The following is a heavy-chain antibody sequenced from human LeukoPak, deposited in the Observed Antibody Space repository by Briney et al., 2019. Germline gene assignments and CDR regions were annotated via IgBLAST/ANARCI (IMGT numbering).Heavy chain of an antibody. J-gene: IGHJ3*02. D-gene: IGHD4-17*01. Sequence: GGSLRLSCAASGFTFSSYAMHWVRQAPGKGLEWVAVISYDGSNKYYADSVKGRFTISRDNSKNTLYLQMNSLRAEDTAVYYCARENIYGDYQGAFDIWGQGTMVTVSS. CDR3: ARENIYGDYQGAFDI. V-gene: IGHV3-30-3*01. CDR2: ISYDGSNK. CDR1: GFTFSSYA.